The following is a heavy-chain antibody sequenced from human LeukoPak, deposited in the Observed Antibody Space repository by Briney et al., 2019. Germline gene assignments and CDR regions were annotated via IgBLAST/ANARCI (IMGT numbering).Heavy chain of an antibody. V-gene: IGHV3-48*01. CDR2: IDARSGIT. CDR1: GFTFTIFG. Sequence: GGSLRLSCAASGFTFTIFGLNWVRQAPGRGPEWVSYIDARSGITYYADSVQGRFTISRDNAKESVFLQMNNLRVDDTAVYYCARTYDFGRGPPGDAFDNWGPGTWVTVSS. CDR3: ARTYDFGRGPPGDAFDN. D-gene: IGHD3-3*01. J-gene: IGHJ3*02.